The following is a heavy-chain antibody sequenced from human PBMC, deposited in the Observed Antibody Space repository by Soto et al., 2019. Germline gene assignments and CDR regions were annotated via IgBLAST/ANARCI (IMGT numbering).Heavy chain of an antibody. J-gene: IGHJ6*02. CDR1: EFTFSSYA. CDR2: ISYDGGHK. CDR3: ARVKTDYSNPRGPFFFYGMDV. Sequence: QVQLVESGGGVVHPERCLRLSCSGSEFTFSSYAMHWVRQAPGKGLEWVAGISYDGGHKFYGDSVRGRFTISRDSSKTTVFLQMNSLRPEDTAAYYCARVKTDYSNPRGPFFFYGMDVWGQGTTVTVSS. V-gene: IGHV3-30-3*01. D-gene: IGHD4-4*01.